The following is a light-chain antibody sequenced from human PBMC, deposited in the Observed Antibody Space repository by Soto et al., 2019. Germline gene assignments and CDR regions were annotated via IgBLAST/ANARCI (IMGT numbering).Light chain of an antibody. CDR1: QIIRSSY. V-gene: IGKV3-20*01. CDR2: GAS. J-gene: IGKJ4*02. CDR3: DKQGSSPRT. Sequence: EIVLTPSPGTLSLSPGERATLSCRAIQIIRSSYLAWYQQKPCQAPRIIIYGASSRATGIPDRFSGSGSGTDITLTISRMEPDDVAVYYCDKQGSSPRTFGGRTMV.